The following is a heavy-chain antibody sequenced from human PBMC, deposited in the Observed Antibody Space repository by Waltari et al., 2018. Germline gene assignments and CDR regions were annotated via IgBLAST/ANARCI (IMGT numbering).Heavy chain of an antibody. V-gene: IGHV4-59*01. J-gene: IGHJ3*02. CDR3: ARDGGSSSAFDI. CDR2: IYGSGIT. Sequence: QVQLQESGPGLVKPSETLSLTCTVSGGSISTNYWSWIRQSPGKGLEWIGYIYGSGITNYNPSLKSRVTMSVDTPKSQNSLKLYSVTAADTAVYYCARDGGSSSAFDIWGPGTMVTVSS. D-gene: IGHD6-6*01. CDR1: GGSISTNY.